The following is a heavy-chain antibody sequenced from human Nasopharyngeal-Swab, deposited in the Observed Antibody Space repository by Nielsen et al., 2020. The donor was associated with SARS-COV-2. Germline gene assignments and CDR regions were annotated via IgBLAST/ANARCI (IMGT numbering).Heavy chain of an antibody. CDR2: ISNDGSDK. J-gene: IGHJ6*03. CDR1: GFTFSSYA. D-gene: IGHD1-26*01. V-gene: IGHV3-30*03. Sequence: GESLKISCATSGFTFSSYAMHWVRQAPGKGLEWVAAISNDGSDKFYADSVKGRFSISRDTSRRAVYLQMNSLRAEDTALYYCARADRGGSYFSQYYYYMDVWGTGITVTVSS. CDR3: ARADRGGSYFSQYYYYMDV.